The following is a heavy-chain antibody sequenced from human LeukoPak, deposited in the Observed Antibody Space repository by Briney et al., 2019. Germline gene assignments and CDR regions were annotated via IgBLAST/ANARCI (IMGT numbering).Heavy chain of an antibody. CDR3: ARDWDPYSGSYYCDY. J-gene: IGHJ4*02. CDR1: GFTFSRYW. V-gene: IGHV3-7*01. D-gene: IGHD1-26*01. CDR2: IKQDGSEK. Sequence: GGSLRLSCAASGFTFSRYWMSWVRQAPGKGLEWVANIKQDGSEKYYVDSVKGRFTISRDNAKNSLYLQVNSLRAEDTAAYYCARDWDPYSGSYYCDYWGQGTLVTVSS.